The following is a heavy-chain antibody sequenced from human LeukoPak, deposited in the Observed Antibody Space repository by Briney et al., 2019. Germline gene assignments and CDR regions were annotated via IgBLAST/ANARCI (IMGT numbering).Heavy chain of an antibody. CDR3: GKTTTGYSSGQKPAWPVDY. Sequence: GGSLRLSCEASGFTFGSYAMYWVRQAPGKGLEWVAGIFGSSGSAHYADSAKDRFTISRDNSKNTVYLQINSLRAEDTAVYYCGKTTTGYSSGQKPAWPVDYWGQGTLVTVSS. V-gene: IGHV3-23*01. CDR2: IFGSSGSA. J-gene: IGHJ4*02. CDR1: GFTFGSYA. D-gene: IGHD6-19*01.